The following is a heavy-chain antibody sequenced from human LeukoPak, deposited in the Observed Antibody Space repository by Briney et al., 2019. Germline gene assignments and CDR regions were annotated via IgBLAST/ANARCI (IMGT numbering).Heavy chain of an antibody. CDR3: ARDADCGGDCGWFDP. Sequence: SETLSLTCTVSGGSISSYYWSWIRQPAGKGLEWIGRIYTSGSTNYNPSLKSRVTMSVDTSKNQFSLKLSSVTAADTAVYYCARDADCGGDCGWFDPWGQGTLVTVSS. V-gene: IGHV4-4*07. J-gene: IGHJ5*02. CDR1: GGSISSYY. CDR2: IYTSGST. D-gene: IGHD2-21*02.